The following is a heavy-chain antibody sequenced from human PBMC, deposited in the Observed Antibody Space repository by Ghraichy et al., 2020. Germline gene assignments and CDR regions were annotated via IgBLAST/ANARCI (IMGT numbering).Heavy chain of an antibody. V-gene: IGHV4-31*03. CDR3: ARDRNRQLGSLYYYGMDV. CDR2: IYYSGST. Sequence: LSLTCTVSGGSISSGGYYWSWIRQHPGKGLEWIGYIYYSGSTYYNPSLKSRVTISVDTSKNQFSLKLSSVTAADTAVYYCARDRNRQLGSLYYYGMDVWGQGTTVTVSS. J-gene: IGHJ6*02. D-gene: IGHD6-6*01. CDR1: GGSISSGGYY.